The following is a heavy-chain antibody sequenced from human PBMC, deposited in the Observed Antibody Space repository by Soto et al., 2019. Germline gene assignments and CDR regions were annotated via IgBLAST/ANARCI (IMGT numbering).Heavy chain of an antibody. CDR2: ISYDGSNK. CDR1: GFTFSSYG. D-gene: IGHD3-22*01. V-gene: IGHV3-30*18. CDR3: AKGGYYYVKGGLYSSAP. J-gene: IGHJ5*02. Sequence: QVQLVESGGGVVQPGRSLRLSCAASGFTFSSYGMHWVRQAPGNGLEWVAVISYDGSNKYYADSVKGRFTISRDNSKNSLYLQMNSLRAEDTAVYYCAKGGYYYVKGGLYSSAPWGQGNLVTVAS.